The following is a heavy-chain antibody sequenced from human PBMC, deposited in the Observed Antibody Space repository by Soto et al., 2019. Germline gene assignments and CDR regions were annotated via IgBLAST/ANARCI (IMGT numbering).Heavy chain of an antibody. CDR1: GYTFSSYG. J-gene: IGHJ3*02. Sequence: ASVKVSCKASGYTFSSYGISWVRQGPGQGLEWMGWISVYNGNKMYAQKFQGRVTMTTDTSTSTAYMELRSLRSDDTAVYYCARLEYVWGSYRGNAFDSWGQGTRVTVSS. CDR3: ARLEYVWGSYRGNAFDS. D-gene: IGHD3-16*02. CDR2: ISVYNGNK. V-gene: IGHV1-18*01.